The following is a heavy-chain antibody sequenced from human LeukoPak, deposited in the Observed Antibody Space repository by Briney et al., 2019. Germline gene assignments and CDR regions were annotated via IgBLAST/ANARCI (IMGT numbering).Heavy chain of an antibody. CDR1: GFTFSNAW. D-gene: IGHD3-22*01. CDR2: IKSKTDGGTT. J-gene: IGHJ4*02. V-gene: IGHV3-15*01. CDR3: TTGAVYYDSSGYNYFDY. Sequence: GGSLRLSCAASGFTFSNAWMNWVRQAPGKGLEWVGRIKSKTDGGTTDYAAPVKGRFTISRDDSKNTLYLQMNSLKTEDTAVYYRTTGAVYYDSSGYNYFDYWGQGTLVTVSS.